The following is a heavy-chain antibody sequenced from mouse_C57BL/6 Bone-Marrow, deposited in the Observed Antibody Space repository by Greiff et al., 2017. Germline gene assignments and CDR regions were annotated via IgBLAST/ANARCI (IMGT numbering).Heavy chain of an antibody. CDR3: ARRYWYFDV. CDR2: IDPSDSYT. J-gene: IGHJ1*03. Sequence: VQLQQPGAELVMPGASVKLSCKASGYTFTSYWMHWVKQRPGQGLEWIGEIDPSDSYTNYNQKFKGKSTLTVDKSSSTAYMQLSSLTSEDSAVYDCARRYWYFDVWGRGTTVTVSA. V-gene: IGHV1-69*01. CDR1: GYTFTSYW.